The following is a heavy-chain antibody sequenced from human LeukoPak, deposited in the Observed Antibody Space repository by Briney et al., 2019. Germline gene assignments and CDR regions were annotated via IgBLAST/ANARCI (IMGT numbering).Heavy chain of an antibody. CDR2: IDWDDDK. CDR3: ARITAARLYAFDI. V-gene: IGHV2-70*11. J-gene: IGHJ3*02. Sequence: RESGPALVKPTQTLTLTCNFSGISLSTSGMCVTWIRQPPGKTLEWLARIDWDDDKYYSTSLKTRLTISKDTSKNQVVLTMTNMDPVDTATYYCARITAARLYAFDIWGQGTMVTVSS. D-gene: IGHD6-6*01. CDR1: GISLSTSGMC.